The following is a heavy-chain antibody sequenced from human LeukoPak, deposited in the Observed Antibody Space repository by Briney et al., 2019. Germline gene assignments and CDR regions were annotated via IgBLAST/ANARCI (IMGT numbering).Heavy chain of an antibody. D-gene: IGHD3-10*01. CDR1: GFTFSSYA. Sequence: QPGGSLRLSCAASGFTFSSYAMSWVRQAPGKGLEWVSAISGSGGSTYYADSVKGRFTISRDNSKNTLYLQMNSLGAEDTAVYYCAKRPSRFGELIDYWGQGTLVTVSS. CDR3: AKRPSRFGELIDY. J-gene: IGHJ4*02. V-gene: IGHV3-23*01. CDR2: ISGSGGST.